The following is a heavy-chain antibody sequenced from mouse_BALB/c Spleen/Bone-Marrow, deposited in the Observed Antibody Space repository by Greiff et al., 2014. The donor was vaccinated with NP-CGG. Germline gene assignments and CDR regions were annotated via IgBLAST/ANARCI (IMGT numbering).Heavy chain of an antibody. CDR1: GYTFTSSW. J-gene: IGHJ1*01. CDR2: IHPNGGNT. Sequence: VQLQQSGSVLVRSGASVKLSCKASGYTFTSSWMHWAKQRPGQGLEWIGDIHPNGGNTNYNEKFRGKATLTVDTSSNTAYVDLSSLTSEDSAVYYCARSYRFWYFDVWGAGTTVTVSS. D-gene: IGHD2-14*01. V-gene: IGHV1S130*01. CDR3: ARSYRFWYFDV.